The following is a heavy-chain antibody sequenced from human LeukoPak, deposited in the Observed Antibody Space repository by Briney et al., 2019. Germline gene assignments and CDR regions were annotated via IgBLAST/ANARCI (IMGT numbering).Heavy chain of an antibody. CDR1: GYIISSYN. J-gene: IGHJ4*02. Sequence: ASVKVSCKASGYIISSYNMHWVRQAPGQGLEWLGIINPSGGDTKYAQKFQGRVTLTRDMSTSTVYMELSSLRSEDTAVYYCARELCSGGSCYPNTFDYWGQGTLVTVSS. V-gene: IGHV1-46*01. CDR2: INPSGGDT. CDR3: ARELCSGGSCYPNTFDY. D-gene: IGHD2-15*01.